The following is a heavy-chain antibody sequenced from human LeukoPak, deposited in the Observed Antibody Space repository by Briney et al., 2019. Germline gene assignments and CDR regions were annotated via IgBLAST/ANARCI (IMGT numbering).Heavy chain of an antibody. J-gene: IGHJ6*04. V-gene: IGHV3-48*03. CDR1: GFSFSSYE. CDR2: ISSSGSTI. CDR3: AELGITMIGGV. D-gene: IGHD3-10*02. Sequence: GGSLRLSCAASGFSFSSYEMNWARQAPGKGLEWVSYISSSGSTIYYADSVKGRFTISRDNAKNSLYLQMNSLRAEDTAVYYCAELGITMIGGVWGKGTTVTISS.